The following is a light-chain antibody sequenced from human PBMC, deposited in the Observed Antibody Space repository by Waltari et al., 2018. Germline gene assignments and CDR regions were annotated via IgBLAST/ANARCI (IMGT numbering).Light chain of an antibody. Sequence: QSALTQPASVSGSPGQSITISCTGASSDVGFYNYVSWYQQHPGKVPKLMIYEVINRPSGVSNRFSGSKSGNTASLTISGLKAEDEADYYCSSYTSSRTLVFGTGNKVTVL. CDR2: EVI. J-gene: IGLJ1*01. CDR1: SSDVGFYNY. V-gene: IGLV2-14*01. CDR3: SSYTSSRTLV.